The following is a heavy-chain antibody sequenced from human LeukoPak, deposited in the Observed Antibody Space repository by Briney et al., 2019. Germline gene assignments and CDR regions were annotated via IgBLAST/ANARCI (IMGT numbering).Heavy chain of an antibody. J-gene: IGHJ4*02. CDR3: ASILKSSAGYYFDY. D-gene: IGHD2/OR15-2a*01. CDR1: SVTLSTNH. Sequence: GGSLRLSCAASSVTLSTNHMSWVRQAPGKGLEWVSVIYSGDTTFYADSVRGKFTISRDNSKNTLYLQMNSLRAEDTAVYYCASILKSSAGYYFDYWGQGTLVTVSS. CDR2: IYSGDTT. V-gene: IGHV3-66*01.